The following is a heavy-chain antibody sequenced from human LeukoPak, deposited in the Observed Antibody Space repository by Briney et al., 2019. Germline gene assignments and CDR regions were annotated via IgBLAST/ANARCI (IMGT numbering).Heavy chain of an antibody. D-gene: IGHD2-2*01. CDR2: ISAYNGNT. Sequence: ASVKVSCKASGYTFTSYGISWVRQAPGQGLEWMGWISAYNGNTSYAQKLQGRVTMTTDTSTSTAYMELRSLRSDDTAVYYCAGVVPAALYNWFDPWGQGTLVTVSS. J-gene: IGHJ5*02. CDR3: AGVVPAALYNWFDP. CDR1: GYTFTSYG. V-gene: IGHV1-18*01.